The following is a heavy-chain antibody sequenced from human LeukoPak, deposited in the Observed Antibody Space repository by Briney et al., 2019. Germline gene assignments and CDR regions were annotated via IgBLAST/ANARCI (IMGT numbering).Heavy chain of an antibody. Sequence: SETLSLTCAVYGGSFSGYYWSWIRQPPGKGLEWIGEINHSGSTNYNPSLKSRVTISVDTSKNQFSLKLSSVTAADTAVYYCARPALWFGESVEGNWFDPWGQGTLVTVSS. CDR1: GGSFSGYY. V-gene: IGHV4-34*01. CDR3: ARPALWFGESVEGNWFDP. D-gene: IGHD3-10*01. J-gene: IGHJ5*02. CDR2: INHSGST.